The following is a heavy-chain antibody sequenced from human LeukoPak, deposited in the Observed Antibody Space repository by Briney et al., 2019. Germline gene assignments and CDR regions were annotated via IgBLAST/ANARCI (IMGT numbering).Heavy chain of an antibody. D-gene: IGHD2-15*01. CDR1: GYSISSGYY. Sequence: SETLSLTCTVSGYSISSGYYWGWIRQPPGKGLEWIGNIYHSGSTYYNPSLRSRVTISVDTSKNQFSLKLSSVTAADTAVYYCARGSRGGGQSRYDYWGQGTLVTVSS. V-gene: IGHV4-38-2*02. CDR3: ARGSRGGGQSRYDY. J-gene: IGHJ4*02. CDR2: IYHSGST.